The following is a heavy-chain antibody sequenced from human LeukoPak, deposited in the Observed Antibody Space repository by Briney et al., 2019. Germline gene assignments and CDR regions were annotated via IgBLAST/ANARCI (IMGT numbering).Heavy chain of an antibody. V-gene: IGHV3-48*04. CDR1: GFTFSSYS. J-gene: IGHJ4*02. CDR2: ISSSGTTL. CDR3: ARKYCSTTSCLFDN. D-gene: IGHD2-2*01. Sequence: GGSLRLSCAASGFTFSSYSMNWVRQAPGKGLQWVSDISSSGTTLYYADSVKGRFTISRDNAKNSLYLQMNSLRAEDTAVYYCARKYCSTTSCLFDNWGQGTLVTVSS.